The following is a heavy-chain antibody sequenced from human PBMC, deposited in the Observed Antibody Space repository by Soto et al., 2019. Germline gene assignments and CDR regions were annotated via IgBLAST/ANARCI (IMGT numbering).Heavy chain of an antibody. D-gene: IGHD6-13*01. V-gene: IGHV1-69*01. CDR2: IIPVFGTV. CDR3: ARDNPYTNSFCNWFDP. CDR1: GGTFSNYA. Sequence: QVRLVQSGAEVKKPGSSVKVSCKASGGTFSNYAITWLRLAPGQGLEWLGGIIPVFGTVNYAQKFQGRVTITADESTSTAYMELNRLRSEDTAVYYCARDNPYTNSFCNWFDPWGQGTLVIVS. J-gene: IGHJ5*02.